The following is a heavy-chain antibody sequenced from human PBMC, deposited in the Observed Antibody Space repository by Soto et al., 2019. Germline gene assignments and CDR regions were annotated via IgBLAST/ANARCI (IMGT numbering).Heavy chain of an antibody. V-gene: IGHV1-18*01. J-gene: IGHJ4*02. CDR3: ARDLPPVDY. CDR2: ISAYNGNT. Sequence: QVQLVQSGAEVKKPGASVKVSCKASGYTFSSYFISWVRQAPGQGLEWMGWISAYNGNTNYEQNLQGRVTMTTDTSTSTDYMELRSLRSDDAAVYYCARDLPPVDYWGQGTLVTVSS. CDR1: GYTFSSYF.